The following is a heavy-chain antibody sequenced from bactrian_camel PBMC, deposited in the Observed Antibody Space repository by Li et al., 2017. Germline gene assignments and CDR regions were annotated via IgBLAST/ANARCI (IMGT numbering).Heavy chain of an antibody. D-gene: IGHD1*01. V-gene: IGHV3S55*01. CDR1: GLSFDDSD. J-gene: IGHJ4*01. Sequence: QVQLVESGGDSVEAGGSLRLTCTASGLSFDDSDMGWYRQGSGNSCELVSTISTDGSTYYVDSVKGRFTISQDNAKNTVYLQMNYLRTEDTAMYYCSNGKDGDRWRTPGPGTQVTVS. CDR2: ISTDGST.